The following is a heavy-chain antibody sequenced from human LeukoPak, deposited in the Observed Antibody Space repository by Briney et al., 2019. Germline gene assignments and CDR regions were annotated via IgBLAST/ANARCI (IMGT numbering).Heavy chain of an antibody. J-gene: IGHJ6*02. Sequence: ASVKVSCTASGYTFTGYYMHWVRQAPGQGLEWMGWINPNSGGTNYAQKFQGRVTMTRDTSISTAYMELSRLRSDDTAVYYCASPEVTYYYDSSGAYGMDVWGQGTTVTVSS. V-gene: IGHV1-2*02. CDR1: GYTFTGYY. CDR2: INPNSGGT. CDR3: ASPEVTYYYDSSGAYGMDV. D-gene: IGHD3-22*01.